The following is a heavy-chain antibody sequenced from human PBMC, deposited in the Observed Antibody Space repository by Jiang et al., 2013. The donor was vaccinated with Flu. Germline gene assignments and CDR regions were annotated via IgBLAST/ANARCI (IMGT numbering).Heavy chain of an antibody. CDR1: GGSISSYH. D-gene: IGHD4/OR15-4a*01. Sequence: GSGLVKPSETLSLTCTVSGGSISSYHWTWIRQPPGKGLEWIGHIYYTGTTEYNPSLKSRVAISMNTSKTQFSLNLRSVTAADTAVYYCARDDAANPRALVYWGQGPWSPSLQ. CDR3: ARDDAANPRALVY. CDR2: IYYTGTT. J-gene: IGHJ4*02. V-gene: IGHV4-59*01.